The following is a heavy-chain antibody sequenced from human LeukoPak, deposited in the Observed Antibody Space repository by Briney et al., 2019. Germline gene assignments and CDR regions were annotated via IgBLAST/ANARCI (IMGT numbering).Heavy chain of an antibody. CDR3: ARADNWQSGGA. V-gene: IGHV3-74*01. CDR2: INSDGSYT. J-gene: IGHJ5*02. Sequence: PGGSLRLSCVASGFCFSNYWMYWGRQAPGKGLVWVSRINSDGSYTDYADSAKGRFTISRDNAKDTLYLQMNSLRADDTAVYYCARADNWQSGGAWGQGTLVTVSS. CDR1: GFCFSNYW. D-gene: IGHD1-1*01.